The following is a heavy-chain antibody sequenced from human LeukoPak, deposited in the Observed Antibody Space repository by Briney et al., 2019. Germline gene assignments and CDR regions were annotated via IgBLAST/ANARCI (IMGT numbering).Heavy chain of an antibody. CDR3: AREPGSNWGSSGAFDF. Sequence: PGGSLRLSCAASGFTFSNYWMHWVRQVPGKGLVWVSRINSDGSSTSYADSVKGRFTISGDNAKDTLYLQMNSLRAEDTAVYYCAREPGSNWGSSGAFDFWGQGTMVTVSS. V-gene: IGHV3-74*01. D-gene: IGHD7-27*01. J-gene: IGHJ3*01. CDR2: INSDGSST. CDR1: GFTFSNYW.